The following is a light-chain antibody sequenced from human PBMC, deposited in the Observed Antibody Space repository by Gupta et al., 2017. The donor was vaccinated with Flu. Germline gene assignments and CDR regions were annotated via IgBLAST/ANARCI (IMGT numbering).Light chain of an antibody. J-gene: IGKJ2*01. CDR1: KSIGSL. V-gene: IGKV1-5*03. Sequence: MTQFPSTLSASVGDRVTITCRDSKSIGSLWGGEQKRVGKRPKILIYKSARLKSGVRGRFSGSESATEFTSLNNRVQPDDSGTNDGQFQHTFGQGTKVEIK. CDR2: KSA. CDR3: QFQHT.